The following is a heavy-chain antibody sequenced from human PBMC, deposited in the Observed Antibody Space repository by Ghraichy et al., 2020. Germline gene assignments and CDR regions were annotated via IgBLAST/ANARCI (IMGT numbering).Heavy chain of an antibody. J-gene: IGHJ4*02. Sequence: ETLSLTCATSGFNLGVFTMNWLRWAPNKGLQWVASISSDASRIYYAGSLRGRFTISRDNAMHSVYLQMNSLTVEDTATYYCVRADGSGSFYYWGQGTQVTVSS. CDR2: ISSDASRI. CDR3: VRADGSGSFYY. V-gene: IGHV3-21*01. CDR1: GFNLGVFT. D-gene: IGHD3-10*01.